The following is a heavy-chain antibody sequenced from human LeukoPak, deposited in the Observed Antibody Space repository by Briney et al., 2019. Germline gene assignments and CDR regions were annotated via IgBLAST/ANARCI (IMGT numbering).Heavy chain of an antibody. CDR3: AKSIFGSGSYPSDY. CDR1: GFTFSNAW. D-gene: IGHD3-10*01. Sequence: PGGSLRLSCAASGFTFSNAWMNRVRQAPGKGLEWVAVISSDGSNKYYADSVKGRFTVSRDNSKNTLYLQMNSLRGEDTAVYYCAKSIFGSGSYPSDYWGQGTLVTVSS. J-gene: IGHJ4*02. CDR2: ISSDGSNK. V-gene: IGHV3-30*18.